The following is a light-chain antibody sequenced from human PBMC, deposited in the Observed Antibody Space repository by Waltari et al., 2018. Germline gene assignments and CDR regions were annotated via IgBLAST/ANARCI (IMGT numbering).Light chain of an antibody. CDR2: LGS. Sequence: EIVMTQSPLSLPVTPGEAASLSCRSSQSLLHSNGHKYLDWYLQKPGQPPQLLIYLGSSRASGVPDRFSGSGSGTDFILKISRVEADDVGLYFCMQALQSPSITFGQGTRLEIK. CDR3: MQALQSPSIT. CDR1: QSLLHSNGHKY. V-gene: IGKV2-28*01. J-gene: IGKJ5*01.